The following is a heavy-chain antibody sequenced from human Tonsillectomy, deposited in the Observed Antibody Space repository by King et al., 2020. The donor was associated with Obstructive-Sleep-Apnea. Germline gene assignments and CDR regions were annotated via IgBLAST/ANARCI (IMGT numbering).Heavy chain of an antibody. D-gene: IGHD3-3*01. CDR1: GFAFSSYA. CDR2: ISGTGGSR. CDR3: AKDLDFWSGYYTGILDY. V-gene: IGHV3-23*04. Sequence: VQLVESGGGVVQPGGSLRLSCAASGFAFSSYAMSWVRQTPGKGLEGVAVISGTGGSRYYADSAKGRFTISRDNSKNTLYLQMNSLRAEDTAGYYCAKDLDFWSGYYTGILDYWGQGTLVTVAS. J-gene: IGHJ4*02.